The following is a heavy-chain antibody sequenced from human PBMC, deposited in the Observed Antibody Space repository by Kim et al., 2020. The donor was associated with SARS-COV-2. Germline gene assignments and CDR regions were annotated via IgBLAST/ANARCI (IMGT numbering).Heavy chain of an antibody. J-gene: IGHJ5*02. D-gene: IGHD3-10*01. Sequence: SETLSLTCTVSGGSISSGDYYWSWIRQPPGKGLEWIAYIYYSGRTYYNPSLKSRVTTSVDTSKNQFSLKLSSVTAADTAVYYCARVLGYYGSGSPFDPWGQGTLVTVSS. V-gene: IGHV4-30-4*01. CDR3: ARVLGYYGSGSPFDP. CDR2: IYYSGRT. CDR1: GGSISSGDYY.